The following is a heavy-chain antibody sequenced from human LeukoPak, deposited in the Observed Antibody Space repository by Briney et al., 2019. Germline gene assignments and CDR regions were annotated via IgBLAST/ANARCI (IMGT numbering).Heavy chain of an antibody. Sequence: GGSLRLSCAASGFTFSGSAIHWVRQASGKGLEWVGRIRSKANSYATSSATSVKGRFTISRDDSKNTAYLQMNSLKTEDTAVYYCTRDYGVLFDYWGQGTLVTVSS. J-gene: IGHJ4*02. CDR2: IRSKANSYAT. CDR1: GFTFSGSA. CDR3: TRDYGVLFDY. V-gene: IGHV3-73*01. D-gene: IGHD4-17*01.